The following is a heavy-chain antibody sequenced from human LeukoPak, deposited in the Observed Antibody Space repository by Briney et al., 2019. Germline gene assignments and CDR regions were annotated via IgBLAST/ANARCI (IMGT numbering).Heavy chain of an antibody. D-gene: IGHD3-9*01. V-gene: IGHV4-59*12. Sequence: TASETLSLTCTVSGGFISSYYWSWIRQPPGKGLEWIGYIHYSGSTNYNPSLKSRVTISVDTSKNQFSLKLSSVTAADTAVYYCARDLRLYDILTGYYPSFDYWGQGTLVTVSS. J-gene: IGHJ4*02. CDR1: GGFISSYY. CDR3: ARDLRLYDILTGYYPSFDY. CDR2: IHYSGST.